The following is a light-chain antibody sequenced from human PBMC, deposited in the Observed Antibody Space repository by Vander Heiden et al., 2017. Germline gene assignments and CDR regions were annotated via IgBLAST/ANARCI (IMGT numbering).Light chain of an antibody. V-gene: IGKV1-39*01. CDR2: AAS. CDR1: QSISSY. J-gene: IGKJ1*01. Sequence: DIQMTQPPPSLSASVGDRVTITCRASQSISSYLNWYQQKPGKAPKLLIYAASSLQSGVPSRFSGSGSGTDFTLTISSLQPEDFATYYCQQSNSTPWTFGQGTKVEIK. CDR3: QQSNSTPWT.